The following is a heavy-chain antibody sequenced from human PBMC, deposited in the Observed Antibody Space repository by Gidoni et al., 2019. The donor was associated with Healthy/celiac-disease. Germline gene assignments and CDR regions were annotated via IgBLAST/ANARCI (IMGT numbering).Heavy chain of an antibody. CDR1: GFTFSSYS. J-gene: IGHJ4*02. CDR3: ASHQAKY. V-gene: IGHV3-48*02. CDR2: ISSSSSTI. Sequence: EVQLVESGGGLVQPGGSLRLSCAASGFTFSSYSMNWVRQAPGKGLEWGSYISSSSSTIYYADSVKGRFTISRDNAKNSRYLQMNSLRDEDTAVYYCASHQAKYWGQGTLVTVSS.